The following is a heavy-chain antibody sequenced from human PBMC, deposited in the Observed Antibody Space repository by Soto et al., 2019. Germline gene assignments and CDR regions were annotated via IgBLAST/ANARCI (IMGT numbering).Heavy chain of an antibody. CDR2: INHSGST. CDR1: GGSFSGYY. V-gene: IGHV4-34*01. CDR3: ARGKGYYYYYMDV. Sequence: QVQLQQWGAGLLKPSETLSLTCAVYGGSFSGYYWSWIRQPPGKGLEWIGEINHSGSTNYNPSLKSRVTISVDTSKNQFSLKLSSVTAADTAVYYCARGKGYYYYYMDVWVKGTTVTVSS. J-gene: IGHJ6*03.